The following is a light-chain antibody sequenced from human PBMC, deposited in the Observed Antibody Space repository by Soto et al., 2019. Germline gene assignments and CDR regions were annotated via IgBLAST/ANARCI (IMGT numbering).Light chain of an antibody. CDR3: QQANSFPLT. CDR1: QGISSR. J-gene: IGKJ4*01. CDR2: AAS. Sequence: DIQMTQSPSSVSASVGDRVTITCRASQGISSRLAWYQQKPGKAPNLLIYAASSLQSGVPSRFSGSGSETDFTLTICSLQPEDFATYYCQQANSFPLTFGGGTKVEIK. V-gene: IGKV1-12*01.